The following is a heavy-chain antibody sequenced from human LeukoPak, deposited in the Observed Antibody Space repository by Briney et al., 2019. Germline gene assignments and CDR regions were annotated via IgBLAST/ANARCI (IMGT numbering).Heavy chain of an antibody. J-gene: IGHJ4*01. CDR2: INPNSGCT. Sequence: ASVKVSCKASGYIFTGYLMHWMRQAPGQGLEWMGRINPNSGCTNYAQKFQGVVTLTRDASISTAYMELSSLRSDDTAVYYCARGRGFEVVSYVDYWGHGNLVTVSS. CDR3: ARGRGFEVVSYVDY. CDR1: GYIFTGYL. V-gene: IGHV1-2*02. D-gene: IGHD3-3*01.